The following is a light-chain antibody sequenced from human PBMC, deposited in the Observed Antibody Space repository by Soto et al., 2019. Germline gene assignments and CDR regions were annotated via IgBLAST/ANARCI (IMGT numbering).Light chain of an antibody. J-gene: IGLJ2*01. CDR3: SSYAGSYTLV. CDR2: DVS. V-gene: IGLV2-11*01. Sequence: QSALTQPRSVSGSPGQSVTISCTGTSNDVGGYNFVSWYQQNPGKVPKLFIYDVSRRPSGVPDRFSGSKSGNTASLTISGLQAEDEADYYCSSYAGSYTLVFGGGTKVTVL. CDR1: SNDVGGYNF.